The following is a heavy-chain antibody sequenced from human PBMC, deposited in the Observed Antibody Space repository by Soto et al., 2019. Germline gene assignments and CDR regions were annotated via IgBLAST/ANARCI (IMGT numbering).Heavy chain of an antibody. V-gene: IGHV4-34*01. Sequence: QVPLQQSGAGLLKPSETLSLTCDVYGGSFSGYIWTWIRQTPGKGLQWIGQINHSGSANYNPSLKSGVTIYVHTSXXXCSXELSSVTAAATAVYYCARGLISGSHYSGGWYYFDSWGQGTQVTVSS. D-gene: IGHD1-26*01. CDR3: ARGLISGSHYSGGWYYFDS. CDR2: INHSGSA. CDR1: GGSFSGYI. J-gene: IGHJ4*02.